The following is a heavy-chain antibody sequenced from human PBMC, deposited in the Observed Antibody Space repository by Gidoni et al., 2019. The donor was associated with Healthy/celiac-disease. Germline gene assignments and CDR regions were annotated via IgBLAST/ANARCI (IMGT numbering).Heavy chain of an antibody. CDR3: AKDKQQLTVFGWFDP. CDR2: ISGSGGST. V-gene: IGHV3-23*01. D-gene: IGHD3-3*01. J-gene: IGHJ5*02. Sequence: EVQLLESGGGLVQPGGSLRLSCAASGFPFSSYAMRWVRQAPGKGLEWVSAISGSGGSTYYADSVKGRFTISRDNSKNTLYLQMNSLRAEDTAVYYCAKDKQQLTVFGWFDPWGQGTLVTVSS. CDR1: GFPFSSYA.